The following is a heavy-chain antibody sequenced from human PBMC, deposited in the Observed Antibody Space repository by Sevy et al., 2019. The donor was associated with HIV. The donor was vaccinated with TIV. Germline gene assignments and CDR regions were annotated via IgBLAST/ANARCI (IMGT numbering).Heavy chain of an antibody. Sequence: GESLKISCAASGFTFSSYSMNWVRQAPGKGLEWVSSISSSSSYIYYADSVKGRFTISRDNAKNSRYLQMNSLRAEDTAVYYCARDLGSYYPYYYYMDVWGKGTTVTVSS. J-gene: IGHJ6*03. CDR3: ARDLGSYYPYYYYMDV. CDR1: GFTFSSYS. CDR2: ISSSSSYI. V-gene: IGHV3-21*01. D-gene: IGHD1-26*01.